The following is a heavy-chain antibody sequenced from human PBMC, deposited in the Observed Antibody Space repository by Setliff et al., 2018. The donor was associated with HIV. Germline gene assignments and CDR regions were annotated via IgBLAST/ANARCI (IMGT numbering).Heavy chain of an antibody. CDR1: GFTFSGSA. V-gene: IGHV3-73*01. J-gene: IGHJ4*02. Sequence: PGGSLRLSCAASGFTFSGSAMHWVRQASGKGLEWVGRIKRKTNNYATAYAASVKGSFTISRDDSKKTADLQMNSLKTEDTPVYFCTRLGPSDYCGGGNCYYDYWGQGTLVTVSS. CDR2: IKRKTNNYAT. D-gene: IGHD2-15*01. CDR3: TRLGPSDYCGGGNCYYDY.